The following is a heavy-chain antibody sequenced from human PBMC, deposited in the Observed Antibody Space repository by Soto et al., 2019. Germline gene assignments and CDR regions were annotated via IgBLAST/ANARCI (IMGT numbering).Heavy chain of an antibody. J-gene: IGHJ4*02. D-gene: IGHD6-19*01. CDR3: ARHMTSSGWYEFDY. CDR1: GGTFSSYT. CDR2: IIPILGIA. V-gene: IGHV1-69*02. Sequence: SVKISCKASGGTFSSYTISWVRQAPGQGLEWMGRIIPILGIANYAQKFQGRVTITADKSTSTAYMELSSLRSEDTAVYYCARHMTSSGWYEFDYWGQGTLVTVSS.